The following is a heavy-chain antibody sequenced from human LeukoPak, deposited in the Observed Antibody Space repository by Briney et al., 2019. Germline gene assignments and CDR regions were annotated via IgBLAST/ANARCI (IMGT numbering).Heavy chain of an antibody. Sequence: GGSLRLSCAASGFTVSSNYMSWVRQAPGKGLEWVSSISSSSSYIYNADSVRGRFTISRDNAKNSLYLQMNSLRAEDTAVYYCARDLVNWGSEKRGYYFDYWGQGTLVTVSS. D-gene: IGHD7-27*01. V-gene: IGHV3-21*01. CDR3: ARDLVNWGSEKRGYYFDY. CDR1: GFTVSSNY. J-gene: IGHJ4*02. CDR2: ISSSSSYI.